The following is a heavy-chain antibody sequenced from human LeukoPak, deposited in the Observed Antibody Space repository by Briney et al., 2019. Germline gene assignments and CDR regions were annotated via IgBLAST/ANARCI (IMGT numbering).Heavy chain of an antibody. J-gene: IGHJ5*02. CDR2: IYSGGST. V-gene: IGHV3-53*01. CDR1: GFTVSSNY. D-gene: IGHD1-1*01. CDR3: ARVAGPYNWNGVRPNWFDP. Sequence: PGGSLRLSCAASGFTVSSNYMSWVRQAPGKGLEWVSVIYSGGSTYYADSVKGRFTISRDNSKNTLYLQMNSLRAEDTAVYYCARVAGPYNWNGVRPNWFDPWGQGTLVTVSS.